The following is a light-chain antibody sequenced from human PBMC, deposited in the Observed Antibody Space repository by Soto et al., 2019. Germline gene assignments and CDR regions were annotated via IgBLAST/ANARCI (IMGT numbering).Light chain of an antibody. CDR1: SSDVGGYNY. CDR2: EVS. J-gene: IGLJ2*01. Sequence: QSALTQPPSASGSPGQSVTISCTGTSSDVGGYNYVSWYRQHPGKAPKFMIYEVSKRPSGVPDRFSGSKSGNTASLTVSGLQAEDEADYYCSSYAGSNNLLFGGGTKL. V-gene: IGLV2-8*01. CDR3: SSYAGSNNLL.